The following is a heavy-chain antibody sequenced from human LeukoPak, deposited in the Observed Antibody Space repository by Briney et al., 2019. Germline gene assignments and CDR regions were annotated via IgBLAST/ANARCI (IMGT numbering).Heavy chain of an antibody. D-gene: IGHD6-13*01. CDR3: AREGRSSWYGPNYFDY. Sequence: SETLSLTCTVSGGSISSGDYYWSWIRQPPGKGLEWIGYIYYSGSTYYNPSLKSRVTISVDTSKNQFSLKLSSVTAADTAVYYCAREGRSSWYGPNYFDYWGQGTLVTVSS. CDR2: IYYSGST. CDR1: GGSISSGDYY. J-gene: IGHJ4*02. V-gene: IGHV4-30-4*02.